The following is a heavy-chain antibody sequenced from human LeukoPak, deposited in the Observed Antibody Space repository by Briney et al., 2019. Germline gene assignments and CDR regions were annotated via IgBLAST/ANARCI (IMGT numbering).Heavy chain of an antibody. Sequence: GGCLRLSCAASGFTFSSYGMHWVRRAPGKGLEWVAVIWYDGSNKYYADSVKGRFTISRDNSKNTLYLQMNSLRAEDTAVYYCARQAAPHPNYYYYGMDVWGQGTTVTVSS. CDR3: ARQAAPHPNYYYYGMDV. V-gene: IGHV3-33*01. J-gene: IGHJ6*02. CDR2: IWYDGSNK. CDR1: GFTFSSYG.